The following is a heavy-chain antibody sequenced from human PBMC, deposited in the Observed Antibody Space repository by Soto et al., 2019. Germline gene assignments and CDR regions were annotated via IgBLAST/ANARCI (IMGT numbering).Heavy chain of an antibody. J-gene: IGHJ4*02. V-gene: IGHV4-30-4*01. CDR2: IYDGGTT. D-gene: IGHD7-27*01. CDR3: ARGPSGDKVDY. CDR1: GGSISSAAYC. Sequence: PSVTLSLTCTVSGGSISSAAYCWSWIRQSPDKGLEWIGHIYDGGTTYSSPSLKGRVTISADTSETQFSLKLNSVSAADTAVYYCARGPSGDKVDYWGQGIQVTVSS.